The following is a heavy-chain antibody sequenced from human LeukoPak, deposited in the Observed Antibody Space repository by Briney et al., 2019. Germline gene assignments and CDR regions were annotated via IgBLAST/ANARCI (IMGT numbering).Heavy chain of an antibody. CDR1: RFTFNSNA. V-gene: IGHV3-23*01. CDR2: ISGGGGSK. Sequence: GGSLRLSCAASRFTFNSNARGRDRPAPGKGLVWVTAISGGGGSKDYADSGKGRITSCRDNSKNTLYLQMNSLRAEATAVYYCAKCRILGADAFDICGQGTMVTVSS. J-gene: IGHJ3*02. CDR3: AKCRILGADAFDI. D-gene: IGHD1-26*01.